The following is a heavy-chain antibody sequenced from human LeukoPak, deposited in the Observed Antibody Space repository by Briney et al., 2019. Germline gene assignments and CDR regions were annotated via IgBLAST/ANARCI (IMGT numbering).Heavy chain of an antibody. CDR3: ARDGGLWFGELAYYYMDV. CDR2: IIPIFGTA. D-gene: IGHD3-10*01. V-gene: IGHV1-69*05. J-gene: IGHJ6*03. Sequence: SVKVSCKASGGTFSSYAISWVRQAPGQGLEWMGGIIPIFGTANYAQKFQGRVTITTDESTSTAYMELSSLRSEDTAVYYCARDGGLWFGELAYYYMDVWGKGTTVTISS. CDR1: GGTFSSYA.